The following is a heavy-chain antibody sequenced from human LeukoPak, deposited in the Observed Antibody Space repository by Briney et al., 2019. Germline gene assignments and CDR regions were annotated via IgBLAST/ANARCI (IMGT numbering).Heavy chain of an antibody. V-gene: IGHV1-8*02. D-gene: IGHD3-10*01. CDR2: MNPNSGNT. J-gene: IGHJ4*02. CDR1: GGSFNSHA. CDR3: ASSGGYYGSGSYYPLV. Sequence: ASVKVSCKASGGSFNSHAINWVRQAPGQGLEWMGWMNPNSGNTGYAQKFQGRVTMTRNTSISTAYMELSSLRSEDTAVYYCASSGGYYGSGSYYPLVWGQGTLVTVSS.